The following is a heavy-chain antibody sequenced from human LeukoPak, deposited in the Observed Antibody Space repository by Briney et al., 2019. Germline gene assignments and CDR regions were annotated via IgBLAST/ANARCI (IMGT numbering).Heavy chain of an antibody. CDR2: ISSSGSTI. V-gene: IGHV3-48*03. Sequence: QPGGSLRLSCAASGFTFSSYEMNWVRQAPGKGLEWVSYISSSGSTIYYADSVKGRFTISRDNAKNSLYLQMNSLRAEDTAVYYCARDHVDTAMLCFDYWGQGTLVTVSS. CDR1: GFTFSSYE. J-gene: IGHJ4*02. CDR3: ARDHVDTAMLCFDY. D-gene: IGHD5-18*01.